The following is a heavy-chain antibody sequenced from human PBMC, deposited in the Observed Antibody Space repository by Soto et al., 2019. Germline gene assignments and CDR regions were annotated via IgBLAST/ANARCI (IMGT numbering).Heavy chain of an antibody. CDR3: ARAGCGSSTSSDYYYGMDR. CDR1: GYTFTGYY. D-gene: IGHD2-2*01. J-gene: IGHJ6*02. Sequence: ASVKGSCKASGYTFTGYYMHWVRQAPGQGLEWMGWINPNSGGTNYAQKFQGWVTMTRDTSISTAYMELSRLRSDDTAVYYCARAGCGSSTSSDYYYGMDRWGQGTKGIVSS. V-gene: IGHV1-2*04. CDR2: INPNSGGT.